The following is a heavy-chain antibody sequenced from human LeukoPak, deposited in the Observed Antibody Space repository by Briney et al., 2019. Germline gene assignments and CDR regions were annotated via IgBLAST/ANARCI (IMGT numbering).Heavy chain of an antibody. CDR3: ARDRGYCSSTSCYRDRGVVGY. J-gene: IGHJ4*02. V-gene: IGHV4-39*07. CDR1: GGSISSSSYY. Sequence: SETLSLACTVSGGSISSSSYYWGWIRQPPGKGLEWIGSIYYSGSTYYNPSLKSRVTISVDTSKNQFSLKLSSVTAADTAVYYCARDRGYCSSTSCYRDRGVVGYWGQGTLVTVSS. D-gene: IGHD2-2*02. CDR2: IYYSGST.